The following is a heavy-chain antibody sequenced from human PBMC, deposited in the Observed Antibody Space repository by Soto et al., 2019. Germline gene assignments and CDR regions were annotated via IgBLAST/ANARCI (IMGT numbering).Heavy chain of an antibody. CDR3: VQSRCGGDCLQSYSSHSYYGLDV. CDR2: IYWDDDK. CDR1: GLSLSTTGVG. J-gene: IGHJ6*02. Sequence: SGPTVVNPTQTLTLTCTFSGLSLSTTGVGVGWIRQPPGKALEWLALIYWDDDKRYSPSLKSRLTITKDTSKNQVVLTMTNMDPVDTATYYCVQSRCGGDCLQSYSSHSYYGLDVWGQGT. V-gene: IGHV2-5*02. D-gene: IGHD2-21*02.